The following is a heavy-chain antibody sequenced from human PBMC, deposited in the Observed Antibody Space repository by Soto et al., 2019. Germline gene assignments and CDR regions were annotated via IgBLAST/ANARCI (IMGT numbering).Heavy chain of an antibody. CDR1: GGTFSSYA. CDR2: IIPIFGTA. J-gene: IGHJ4*02. V-gene: IGHV1-69*01. CDR3: ASSIGDSSGWDE. D-gene: IGHD6-19*01. Sequence: QVQMVQSGAEVKKPGSSVKVSCKASGGTFSSYAISWVRQAPGQGLEWMGGIIPIFGTANYAQKFQGRVTITAEETTSTAYMELSSRSCADTCVYYCASSIGDSSGWDEWGQGSLVTVSS.